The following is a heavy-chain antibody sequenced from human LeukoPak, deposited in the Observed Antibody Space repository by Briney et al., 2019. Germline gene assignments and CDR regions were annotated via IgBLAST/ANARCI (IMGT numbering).Heavy chain of an antibody. CDR1: GGTFSSYA. Sequence: SVKVSCKASGGTFSSYAISWVRQAPGQGLEWMGGIIPIFGTANYAQKFQGRVTITADESTSTAYMELSSLRSEDTAVYYCAGTTTIAVAGNFDYWGQGTLVTVSS. J-gene: IGHJ4*02. V-gene: IGHV1-69*13. D-gene: IGHD6-19*01. CDR3: AGTTTIAVAGNFDY. CDR2: IIPIFGTA.